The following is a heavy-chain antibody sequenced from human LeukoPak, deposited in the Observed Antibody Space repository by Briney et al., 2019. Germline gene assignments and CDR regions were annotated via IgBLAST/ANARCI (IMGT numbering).Heavy chain of an antibody. J-gene: IGHJ4*02. V-gene: IGHV4-39*07. CDR1: GGSISSSSYY. Sequence: KTSETLSLTCTVSGGSISSSSYYWGWIRQPPGKGLEWIGSIYYSGSTYHNPSLKSRVTISVDTSKNQFSLKLSSVTAADTAVYYCARAVAVAGSRFDYWGQGTLVTVSS. CDR2: IYYSGST. CDR3: ARAVAVAGSRFDY. D-gene: IGHD6-19*01.